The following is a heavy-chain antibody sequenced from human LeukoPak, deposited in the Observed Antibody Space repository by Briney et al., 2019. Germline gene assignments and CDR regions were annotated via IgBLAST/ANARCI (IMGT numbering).Heavy chain of an antibody. V-gene: IGHV4-59*01. Sequence: SETLSLTCTVSGGSISSFYWSWIRQPLGKGLEWIGSMSSSGSTYFKPSLQSRVIISVDTSKNQFSLKLKSVTAADTAIYYCARAEGYFDSSGYTNWFDPWGQGTLITVSS. D-gene: IGHD3-22*01. CDR2: MSSSGST. J-gene: IGHJ5*02. CDR3: ARAEGYFDSSGYTNWFDP. CDR1: GGSISSFY.